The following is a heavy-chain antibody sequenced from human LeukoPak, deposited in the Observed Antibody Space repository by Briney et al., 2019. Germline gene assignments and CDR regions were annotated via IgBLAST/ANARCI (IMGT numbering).Heavy chain of an antibody. Sequence: GESLQISCQGSGYSFTSYWIGWVRQMAGKGLEGMGIIYPGDSDTRYSPAFQGQVTISAAQSISTASLQWRSPKAPDTAMYYCARQRGGAVYCGRDCYYNWFDPWGQGTLVTVSS. D-gene: IGHD2-21*02. J-gene: IGHJ5*02. V-gene: IGHV5-51*01. CDR2: IYPGDSDT. CDR1: GYSFTSYW. CDR3: ARQRGGAVYCGRDCYYNWFDP.